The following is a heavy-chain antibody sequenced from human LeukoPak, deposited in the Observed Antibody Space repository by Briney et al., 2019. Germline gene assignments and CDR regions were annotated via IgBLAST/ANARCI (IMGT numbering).Heavy chain of an antibody. CDR1: GFTFSSYA. CDR3: ARDRDRSGGSCYSTLFDY. CDR2: ISYDGSNK. D-gene: IGHD2-15*01. J-gene: IGHJ4*02. Sequence: PGRSLRLSXAASGFTFSSYAMHWVRQAPGKGLEWVAVISYDGSNKYYADSVKGRFTISRDNSKNTLYLQMNSLRAEDTAVYYCARDRDRSGGSCYSTLFDYWGQGTLVTVSS. V-gene: IGHV3-30-3*01.